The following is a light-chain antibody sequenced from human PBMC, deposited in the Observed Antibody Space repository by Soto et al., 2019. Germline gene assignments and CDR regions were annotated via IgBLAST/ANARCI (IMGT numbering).Light chain of an antibody. CDR3: ASYTTIITYV. J-gene: IGLJ1*01. V-gene: IGLV2-14*01. Sequence: QSALTQPASVSGPPGQSITISCTGTSSDVGAYNYVSWYQHHPGKAPRLVIYDVTNRPSGISDRFSGSKSGNTASLTISGLLAEDEADYYCASYTTIITYVFGTGTKFTGL. CDR2: DVT. CDR1: SSDVGAYNY.